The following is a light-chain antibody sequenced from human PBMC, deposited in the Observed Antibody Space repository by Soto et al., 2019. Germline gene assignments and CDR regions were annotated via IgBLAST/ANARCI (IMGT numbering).Light chain of an antibody. Sequence: EIVLTQSPGTLSLSPGERATLSCRASQSVSSSYLAWYQQKPGQAPRLLIYGASSRPTGIPDRFSGSGSETDFTLTISRLEPEDFAVYYCQQYGSSSTFGQGTRLENK. J-gene: IGKJ5*01. V-gene: IGKV3-20*01. CDR3: QQYGSSST. CDR2: GAS. CDR1: QSVSSSY.